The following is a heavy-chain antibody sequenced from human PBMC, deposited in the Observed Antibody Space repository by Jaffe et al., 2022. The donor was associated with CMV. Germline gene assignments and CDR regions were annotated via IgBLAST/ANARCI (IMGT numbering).Heavy chain of an antibody. J-gene: IGHJ6*02. V-gene: IGHV2-70*01. CDR1: GFSLSTSGMC. Sequence: QVTLRESGPALVKPTQTLTLTCTFSGFSLSTSGMCVSWIRQPPGKALEWLALIDWDDDKYYSTSLKTRLTISKDTSKNQVVLTMTNMDPVDTATYYCARTPTGEEQWLGRYYYYGMDVWGQGTTVTVSS. CDR2: IDWDDDK. CDR3: ARTPTGEEQWLGRYYYYGMDV. D-gene: IGHD6-19*01.